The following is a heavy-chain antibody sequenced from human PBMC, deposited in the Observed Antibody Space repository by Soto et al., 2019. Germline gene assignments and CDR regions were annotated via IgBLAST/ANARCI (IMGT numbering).Heavy chain of an antibody. CDR2: IWYDGSNK. Sequence: GGSLRLSCAASGFTFSSYGMHWVRQAPGKGLEWVAVIWYDGSNKYYADSVKGRFTISRDNSKNTLYLQMNSLRAEDTAVYYCASQGYCSSTSCPEPYYYYYMDVWGKGTTVTVSS. CDR3: ASQGYCSSTSCPEPYYYYYMDV. V-gene: IGHV3-33*01. CDR1: GFTFSSYG. J-gene: IGHJ6*03. D-gene: IGHD2-2*01.